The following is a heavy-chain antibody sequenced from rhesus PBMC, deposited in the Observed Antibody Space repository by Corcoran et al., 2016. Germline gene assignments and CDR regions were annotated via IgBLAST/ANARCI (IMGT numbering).Heavy chain of an antibody. Sequence: QVQLQESGPGLVKPSETLSLTCAVSGYSISSGYVWGWIRQPPGKGLEWIGQIYGGSGSTYYNPSLKSRVTVSKDTSKNQFSLKLSSVTAADTAVYYCARLVGYFDYWGQGVLVTVSS. D-gene: IGHD1-44*01. CDR3: ARLVGYFDY. V-gene: IGHV4-127*01. J-gene: IGHJ4*01. CDR1: GYSISSGYV. CDR2: IYGGSGST.